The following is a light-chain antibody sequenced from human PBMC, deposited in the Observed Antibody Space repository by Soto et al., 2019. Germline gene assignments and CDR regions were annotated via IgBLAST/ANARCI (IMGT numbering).Light chain of an antibody. CDR2: EVS. Sequence: QSALTQPASVSGSPGQSITISCTGTSSDVGGYNYVSWYQQHPGKAPKLMIYEVSNRPSGVSNRFSGSKSGNTASLTISGLQAEEEADYYCSSYTSGSTRVFGGGTQLTVL. CDR3: SSYTSGSTRV. V-gene: IGLV2-14*01. J-gene: IGLJ3*02. CDR1: SSDVGGYNY.